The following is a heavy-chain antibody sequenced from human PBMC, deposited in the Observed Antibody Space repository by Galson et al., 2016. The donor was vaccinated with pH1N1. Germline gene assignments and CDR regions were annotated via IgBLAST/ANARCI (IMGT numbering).Heavy chain of an antibody. CDR1: GGTFSNYV. J-gene: IGHJ6*02. CDR2: IIPIFGTT. D-gene: IGHD3-10*01. Sequence: SVKVSCKASGGTFSNYVISWVRQAPGQGLEWMGGIIPIFGTTDYAQKFQGRVTITADKTTSTGYMELTSLRSEDTAVYFCACDSKGYYGSGTSIQDDFYYGMDVWGQGPTVTVSS. V-gene: IGHV1-69*06. CDR3: ACDSKGYYGSGTSIQDDFYYGMDV.